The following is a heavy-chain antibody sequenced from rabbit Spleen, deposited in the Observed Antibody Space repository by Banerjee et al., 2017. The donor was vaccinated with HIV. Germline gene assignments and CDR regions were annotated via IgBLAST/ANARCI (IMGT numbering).Heavy chain of an antibody. D-gene: IGHD2-1*01. CDR3: ARGSGDVGWGYLI. V-gene: IGHV1S40*01. Sequence: QSLEESGGDLVKPGASLTLTCTASGFSFSSSYWMYWARQAPGKGLEWIACIYTGSGISSYASWVNGRFTISKTSSTTVTLQMTSLTVADTATYFCARGSGDVGWGYLIWGPGTLVTVS. CDR2: IYTGSGIS. CDR1: GFSFSSSYW. J-gene: IGHJ2*01.